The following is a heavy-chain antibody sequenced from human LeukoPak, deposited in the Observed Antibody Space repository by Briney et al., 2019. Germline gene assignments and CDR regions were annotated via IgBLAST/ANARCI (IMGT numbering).Heavy chain of an antibody. D-gene: IGHD5-12*01. Sequence: GGSLRLSCAASGFTFSSYAMSWVRQAPGKGLEWVSAISGSGGSTYYADSVKGRFTISRDSSKNTLYLQMNSLRAEDMAVYYCAKGAYDYIEMGYFDYWGQGTLVTVSS. CDR2: ISGSGGST. CDR1: GFTFSSYA. CDR3: AKGAYDYIEMGYFDY. V-gene: IGHV3-23*01. J-gene: IGHJ4*02.